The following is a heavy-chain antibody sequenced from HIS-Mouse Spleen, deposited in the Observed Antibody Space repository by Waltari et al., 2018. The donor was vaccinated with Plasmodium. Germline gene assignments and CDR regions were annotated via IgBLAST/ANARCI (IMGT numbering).Heavy chain of an antibody. D-gene: IGHD6-6*01. V-gene: IGHV4-59*01. CDR3: ARGGYSSSSYYFDY. CDR1: GGSISSYY. J-gene: IGHJ4*02. CDR2: IYYSGST. Sequence: QVQLQESGPGLVKPSETLSLTCTVSGGSISSYYWSWIRQPPGKGLEWIAYIYYSGSTNSNPSLKSRVTISVDTSKNRFSLKLSSVTAADTAVFYCARGGYSSSSYYFDYWGQGTLVTVSS.